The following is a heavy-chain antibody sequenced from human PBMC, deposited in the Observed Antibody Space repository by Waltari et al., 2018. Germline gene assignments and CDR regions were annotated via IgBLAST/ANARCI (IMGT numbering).Heavy chain of an antibody. CDR2: VNHSGST. CDR3: ARSDSSSSGNRHYSYYYMDV. D-gene: IGHD6-6*01. Sequence: QVQLQQWGAGLLKPSETLSLTCGASGGSFSGYYWTWIRQPPGKGMEWIGEVNHSGSTNYNPSLKSRATISADTSKNQFSLKLSSVTATDTAVYFCARSDSSSSGNRHYSYYYMDVWGKGATVTVSS. J-gene: IGHJ6*03. V-gene: IGHV4-34*01. CDR1: GGSFSGYY.